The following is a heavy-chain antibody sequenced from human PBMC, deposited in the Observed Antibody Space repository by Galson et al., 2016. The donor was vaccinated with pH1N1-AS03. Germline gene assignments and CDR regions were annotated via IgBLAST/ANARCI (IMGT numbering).Heavy chain of an antibody. J-gene: IGHJ4*02. Sequence: SLRLSCAASGFTFSNVWLTWVRQAPGKGLEWVGHIKAKADGGTADYAAPVKGRFTISRDDSKRTSYLQMNRLKTEGTALYYCLTSSLDYWGQGTLVTVSS. CDR1: GFTFSNVW. CDR3: LTSSLDY. CDR2: IKAKADGGTA. D-gene: IGHD1-26*01. V-gene: IGHV3-15*01.